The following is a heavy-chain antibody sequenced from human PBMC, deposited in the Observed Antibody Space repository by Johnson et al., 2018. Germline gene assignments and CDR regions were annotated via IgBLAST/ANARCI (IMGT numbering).Heavy chain of an antibody. Sequence: QVQLVESGGGVVQPRRSLRLSCAASGFTFSSYGMHWVRQAPGKGLEWVAVIWYDGSNKYYADSVKGRFTISRDNSKNTLYLQMNSLRAKDTALYYCARRPRGRRGGEAFDIWGQGTMVTVSS. CDR2: IWYDGSNK. CDR3: ARRPRGRRGGEAFDI. D-gene: IGHD3-16*01. J-gene: IGHJ3*02. V-gene: IGHV3-33*01. CDR1: GFTFSSYG.